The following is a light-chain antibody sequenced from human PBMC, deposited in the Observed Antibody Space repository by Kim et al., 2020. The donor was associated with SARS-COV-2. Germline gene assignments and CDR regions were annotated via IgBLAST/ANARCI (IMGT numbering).Light chain of an antibody. CDR2: DVT. Sequence: QSALAQPASVSGSPGQSITIPCTGTSSDIGGYNFVSWYQQHPDKAPKLVIYDVTKRPSGVSDRFSGSKSGNTATLIISGLQTEDEADYYCSLYSFIITPYVFGTGTKVTVL. CDR3: SLYSFIITPYV. CDR1: SSDIGGYNF. V-gene: IGLV2-14*03. J-gene: IGLJ1*01.